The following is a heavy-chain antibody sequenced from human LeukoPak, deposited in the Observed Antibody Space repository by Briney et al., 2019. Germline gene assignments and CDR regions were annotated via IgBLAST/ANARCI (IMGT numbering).Heavy chain of an antibody. CDR3: ARTHEVLTDAFDI. CDR2: IYYSGST. J-gene: IGHJ3*02. Sequence: SETLSLTCTVSGGSISSRSYYWSWIRQPPGKGLEWIGYIYYSGSTNYNPSLKSRVTISVDTSKNQFSLKLSSVTAADTAVYYCARTHEVLTDAFDIWGQGTMVTVSS. D-gene: IGHD3-10*01. CDR1: GGSISSRSYY. V-gene: IGHV4-61*01.